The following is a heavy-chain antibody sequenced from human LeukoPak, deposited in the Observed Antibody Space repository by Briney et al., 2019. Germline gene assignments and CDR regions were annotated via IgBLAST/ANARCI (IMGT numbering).Heavy chain of an antibody. J-gene: IGHJ4*02. D-gene: IGHD4-17*01. Sequence: GGSLRLSCAASGFTFSSYGMHWVRQAPGKGLEWVAVISYDGSNKYYADSVKGRFTISRDNSKNTLYLQMNSLRAEDTAVYCCAKQYGDYSYYFDYWGQGTLVTVSS. CDR1: GFTFSSYG. CDR2: ISYDGSNK. V-gene: IGHV3-30*18. CDR3: AKQYGDYSYYFDY.